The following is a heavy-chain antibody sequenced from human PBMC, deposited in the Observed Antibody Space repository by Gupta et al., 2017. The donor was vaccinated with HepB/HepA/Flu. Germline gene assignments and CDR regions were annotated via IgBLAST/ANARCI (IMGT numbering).Heavy chain of an antibody. Sequence: QVQLVESGGGVVQPGRSLRLSCAASGFTFSSYAMHWVRQAPGKGLEWVAVISYDGSNKYYADSVKGRFTISRDNSKNTLYLQMNSLRAEDTAVYYCARSRPLYSSSLGYYFDYWGQGTLGHRLL. CDR1: GFTFSSYA. CDR2: ISYDGSNK. CDR3: ARSRPLYSSSLGYYFDY. J-gene: IGHJ4*02. D-gene: IGHD6-13*01. V-gene: IGHV3-30-3*01.